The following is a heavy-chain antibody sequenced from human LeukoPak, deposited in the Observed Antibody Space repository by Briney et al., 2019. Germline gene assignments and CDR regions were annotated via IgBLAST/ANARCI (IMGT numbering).Heavy chain of an antibody. Sequence: ASVKVSCKVSGYTLTELSMHWVRHAPESGLEWMGGFDPDVGETIYAQKFQGRVTMTEDTSTDTAYMQLSSLRSEDTAVYYCATGPSRHWVVVPDSWGQGTLVTVSS. CDR3: ATGPSRHWVVVPDS. D-gene: IGHD2-15*01. CDR1: GYTLTELS. V-gene: IGHV1-24*01. J-gene: IGHJ4*02. CDR2: FDPDVGET.